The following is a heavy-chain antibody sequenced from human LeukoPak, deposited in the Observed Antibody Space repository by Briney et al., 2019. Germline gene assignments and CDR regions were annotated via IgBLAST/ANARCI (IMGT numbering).Heavy chain of an antibody. Sequence: GASVKVSCKASGGTFSSYAISWVRQAPGQGLEWVGRIIPIFGTANYAQKFQGRVTITTDESTSTAYMELSSLRSEDTAVYYCASAPYYYDSSLRFDYWGQGTLVTVSS. J-gene: IGHJ4*02. V-gene: IGHV1-69*05. CDR3: ASAPYYYDSSLRFDY. D-gene: IGHD3-22*01. CDR2: IIPIFGTA. CDR1: GGTFSSYA.